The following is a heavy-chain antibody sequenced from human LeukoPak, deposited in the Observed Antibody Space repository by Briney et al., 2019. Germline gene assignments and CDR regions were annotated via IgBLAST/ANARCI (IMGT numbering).Heavy chain of an antibody. D-gene: IGHD3-10*01. CDR2: IIPIFGTA. CDR1: GGTFSSYA. V-gene: IGHV1-69*05. CDR3: AREMYYYGSGIPLALDY. Sequence: SVKVSSKASGGTFSSYAISWVRQAPGQGLEWMGRIIPIFGTANYAQKFQGRVTITTDESTSTAYMELSSLRSEDTAVYYCAREMYYYGSGIPLALDYWGQGTLVTVSS. J-gene: IGHJ4*02.